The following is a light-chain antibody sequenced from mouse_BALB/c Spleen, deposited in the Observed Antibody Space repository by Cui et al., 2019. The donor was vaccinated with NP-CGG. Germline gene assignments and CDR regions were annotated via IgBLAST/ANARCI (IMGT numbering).Light chain of an antibody. Sequence: VVVIQKLALTTSPGETVTLTCRSSTGAVTTSNYANWVQEKPDHLFTGLIGGTNNRVPGVPARFSGSLIGDKAALTITGAQTEDEAIYFCALWYSNHWVFGGGTKLTVL. CDR1: TGAVTTSNY. V-gene: IGLV1*01. CDR2: GTN. J-gene: IGLJ1*01. CDR3: ALWYSNHWV.